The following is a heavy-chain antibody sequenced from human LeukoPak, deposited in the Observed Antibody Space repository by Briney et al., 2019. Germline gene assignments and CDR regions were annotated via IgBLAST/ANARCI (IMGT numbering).Heavy chain of an antibody. D-gene: IGHD3-3*01. J-gene: IGHJ6*03. V-gene: IGHV3-21*01. CDR1: GFTFSSYS. Sequence: GGSLRLSCAASGFTFSSYSMNWVRQAPGKGLEWVSSISSSSSYIYYADSVKGRFTISRDNAKNSLYLQMNSLRAEDTAVYYCARDGERFLEWLLSNYYYYMDVWGKGTTVTVSS. CDR2: ISSSSSYI. CDR3: ARDGERFLEWLLSNYYYYMDV.